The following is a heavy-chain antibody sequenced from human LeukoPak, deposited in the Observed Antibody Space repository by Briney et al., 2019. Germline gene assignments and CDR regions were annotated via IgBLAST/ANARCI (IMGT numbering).Heavy chain of an antibody. CDR1: GGAISNYY. Sequence: AETQTLICTVSGGAISNYYWSWIRQPPGKGLEWIGYIDYSGSGNYNPSLKSRGTISLDTSNNQFSLKLTSVTAADTAVYYCARAPRRSGGSCCFDYWGQGTLVTVSS. D-gene: IGHD2-15*01. V-gene: IGHV4-59*01. CDR2: IDYSGSG. CDR3: ARAPRRSGGSCCFDY. J-gene: IGHJ4*02.